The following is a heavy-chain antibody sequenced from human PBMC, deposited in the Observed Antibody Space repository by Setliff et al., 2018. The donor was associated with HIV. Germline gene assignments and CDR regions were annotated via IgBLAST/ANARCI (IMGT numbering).Heavy chain of an antibody. CDR2: IQNSGST. CDR3: ARNAYFES. D-gene: IGHD3-16*01. V-gene: IGHV4-61*09. CDR1: GGSISSGDYY. J-gene: IGHJ4*02. Sequence: SETLSLTCTVSGGSISSGDYYWNWIRQTAGKGLEWIGHIQNSGSTNYNPSLKSRVTMSVDTSKNQFSLKLVSVSAADTAVYYCARNAYFESWGQGMLVTVSS.